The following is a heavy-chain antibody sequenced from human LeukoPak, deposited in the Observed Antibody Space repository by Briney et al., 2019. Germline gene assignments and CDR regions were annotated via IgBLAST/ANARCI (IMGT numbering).Heavy chain of an antibody. CDR3: ARAPRGCSGGSCYNY. CDR1: GFTVSSNY. CDR2: IYSGGST. Sequence: GGSLRLSCAAAGFTVSSNYMSWVRQAPGKVLEWVSVIYSGGSTYYADSVKGRFTISRDNSKNTLYLQMNSLRAEDTAVYYCARAPRGCSGGSCYNYWGQGTLVTVSS. J-gene: IGHJ4*02. V-gene: IGHV3-66*01. D-gene: IGHD2-15*01.